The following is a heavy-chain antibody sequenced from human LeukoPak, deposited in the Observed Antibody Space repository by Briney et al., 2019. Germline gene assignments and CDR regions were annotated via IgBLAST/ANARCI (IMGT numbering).Heavy chain of an antibody. CDR1: GLTFRSYA. V-gene: IGHV3-23*01. J-gene: IGHJ4*02. Sequence: GGSLRLSCAASGLTFRSYAMSWVRQAPGKGLEWVSVISGNGGNTYYADSVKGRFTISRDNSKNTLYLQMNSLRAEDTAVYYRAKVGIMGATYYFDYWGQGNLVTVYS. D-gene: IGHD1-26*01. CDR3: AKVGIMGATYYFDY. CDR2: ISGNGGNT.